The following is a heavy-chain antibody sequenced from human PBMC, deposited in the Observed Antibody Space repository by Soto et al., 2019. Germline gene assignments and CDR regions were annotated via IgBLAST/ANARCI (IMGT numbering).Heavy chain of an antibody. Sequence: PSETLSLTCAVYGGSFSGYYWSWIRQPPGKGLEWIGEINHSGSTNYNPSLKSRVTISVDTSKNQFSLKLSSVTAADTAVYYCARGEVVVVPAATTYYYYMDVWGKGTTVTVSS. J-gene: IGHJ6*03. V-gene: IGHV4-34*01. CDR1: GGSFSGYY. CDR3: ARGEVVVVPAATTYYYYMDV. D-gene: IGHD2-2*01. CDR2: INHSGST.